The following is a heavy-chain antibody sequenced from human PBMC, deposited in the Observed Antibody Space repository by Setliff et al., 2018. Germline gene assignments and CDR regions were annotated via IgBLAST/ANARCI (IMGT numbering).Heavy chain of an antibody. CDR1: GGTFSSYG. CDR2: TIPNFGTT. V-gene: IGHV1-69*05. Sequence: SVKVSCKASGGTFSSYGISWVRQAPGQGLEWLGGTIPNFGTTNYAQEFQGRVTIITDESTSTAYMELRSLRSDDTAVYYCARAGRNNYDSSGYYYDLYYYNYMDVWGKGTTVTVSS. J-gene: IGHJ6*03. D-gene: IGHD3-22*01. CDR3: ARAGRNNYDSSGYYYDLYYYNYMDV.